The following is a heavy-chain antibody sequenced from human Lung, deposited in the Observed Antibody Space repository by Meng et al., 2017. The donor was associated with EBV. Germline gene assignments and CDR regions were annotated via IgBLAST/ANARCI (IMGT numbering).Heavy chain of an antibody. Sequence: VQLQEAGPGLVKPSQTLSLTCTVSGGSIRFGDYYWSWIRQPPGKGLEWIGYIYDSGSTSYNPSLMSRVTISVDTSRNQFSLKLTSVTAADTAVYYCAREYSSSSGLPGPWGQGTLVTVPS. D-gene: IGHD6-6*01. CDR2: IYDSGST. V-gene: IGHV4-30-4*08. CDR3: AREYSSSSGLPGP. CDR1: GGSIRFGDYY. J-gene: IGHJ5*02.